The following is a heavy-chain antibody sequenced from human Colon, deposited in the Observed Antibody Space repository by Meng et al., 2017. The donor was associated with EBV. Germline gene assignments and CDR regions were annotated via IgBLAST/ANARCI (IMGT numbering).Heavy chain of an antibody. CDR3: ARVGAYCGGDCYHPR. CDR1: GGSLSSRNW. V-gene: IGHV4-4*02. J-gene: IGHJ4*02. Sequence: HVPVEESGPGMVEPSGTRSLTCAASGGSLSSRNWWSWVRQPPGKGLEWIREIYHRGSTNYNPSLKSRVTISVDESKNQFSLRLSSATAADTAVYYFARVGAYCGGDCYHPRWGQGTLVTVSS. D-gene: IGHD2-21*02. CDR2: IYHRGST.